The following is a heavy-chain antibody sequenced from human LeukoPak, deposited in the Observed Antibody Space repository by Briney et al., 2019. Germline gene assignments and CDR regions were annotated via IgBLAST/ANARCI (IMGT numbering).Heavy chain of an antibody. D-gene: IGHD6-13*01. CDR2: LSPNSGDT. J-gene: IGHJ4*02. CDR1: GYTFTGYY. Sequence: ASVKVSCKASGYTFTGYYIHWVRQAPGQELEWMGWLSPNSGDTKLPQKFQGRVTMTRDTSISTAYMELSRLRSDDTAVYYCARATEISSWYLAYWGRGMQVTVSS. CDR3: ARATEISSWYLAY. V-gene: IGHV1-2*02.